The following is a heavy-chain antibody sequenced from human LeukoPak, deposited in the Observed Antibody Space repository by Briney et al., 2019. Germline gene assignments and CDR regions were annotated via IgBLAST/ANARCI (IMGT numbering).Heavy chain of an antibody. CDR1: RSTFRNAW. D-gene: IGHD1-1*01. V-gene: IGHV3-15*01. CDR2: IRSKTESETK. CDR3: ATGVVTGTSR. Sequence: PGGSLRLSCAVSRSTFRNAWMSWVRQAPGKGLEWVARIRSKTESETKEYAASVKGRFTISRDDSRSRLYLQMNSLKTEDTDVYYCATGVVTGTSRWGQGTLVTVSS. J-gene: IGHJ4*02.